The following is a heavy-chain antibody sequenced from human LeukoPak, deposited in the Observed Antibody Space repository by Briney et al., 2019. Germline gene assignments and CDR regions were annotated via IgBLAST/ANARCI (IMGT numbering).Heavy chain of an antibody. V-gene: IGHV3-33*03. Sequence: GGSLRLSCAASGISFSSHGMHWVRQAPGKGLEWVAVIWYGGSNIYYADSGKGRLTISRDNSQNTLYLQMNSLRAEDTALYYCASARNDYDSNGFSFLDYWGQGTLVTVSS. CDR3: ASARNDYDSNGFSFLDY. CDR2: IWYGGSNI. CDR1: GISFSSHG. D-gene: IGHD3-22*01. J-gene: IGHJ4*02.